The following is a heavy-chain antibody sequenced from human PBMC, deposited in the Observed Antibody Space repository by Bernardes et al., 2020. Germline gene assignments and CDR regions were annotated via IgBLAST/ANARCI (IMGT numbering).Heavy chain of an antibody. J-gene: IGHJ4*02. CDR3: AAGPNWFDY. CDR1: EFTFSSSA. Sequence: SVKVSCKASEFTFSSSAVQWVRQARGQRPEWIGWIVVGGDDTNYAQKFQERVAITWDMSRTTAYMELNSLTSEDTAVYYCAAGPNWFDYWRQGTLVTVSS. V-gene: IGHV1-58*01. CDR2: IVVGGDDT. D-gene: IGHD7-27*01.